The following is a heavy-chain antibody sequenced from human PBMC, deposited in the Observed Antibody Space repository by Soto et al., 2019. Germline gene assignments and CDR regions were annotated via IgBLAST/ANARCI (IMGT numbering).Heavy chain of an antibody. CDR3: AKVAGGLLTGPYDY. J-gene: IGHJ4*02. V-gene: IGHV3-23*01. D-gene: IGHD2-15*01. Sequence: PGGSLRLSCAASGFTFSSYAMSWVRQAPGKGLEWVSAISGSGGSTYYADSVKGRFTISRDNSKYTLYLQMNSLRAEDTAVYYCAKVAGGLLTGPYDYWGQGTLVTVSS. CDR1: GFTFSSYA. CDR2: ISGSGGST.